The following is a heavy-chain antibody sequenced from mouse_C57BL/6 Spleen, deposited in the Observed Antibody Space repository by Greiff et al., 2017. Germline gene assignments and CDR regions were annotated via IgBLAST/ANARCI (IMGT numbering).Heavy chain of an antibody. V-gene: IGHV1-69*01. CDR1: GYTFTSYW. D-gene: IGHD4-1*01. J-gene: IGHJ1*03. CDR2: IDPSDSYT. CDR3: ARSGNWDWYFDV. Sequence: QVQLQQPGAELVMPGASVKLSCKASGYTFTSYWMHWVKQRPGQGLEWIGEIDPSDSYTNYNQKFKGKSTLTVDKSSSTAYMQLSSLTSEDSAVYYCARSGNWDWYFDVWGTGTTVTVSS.